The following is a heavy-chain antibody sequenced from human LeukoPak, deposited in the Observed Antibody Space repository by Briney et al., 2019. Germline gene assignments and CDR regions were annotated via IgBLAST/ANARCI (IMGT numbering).Heavy chain of an antibody. CDR3: ARHGDLLSPFQT. CDR2: INYSGST. Sequence: SETLSLTCTVSGGSISSTSYYWGSIRQPPGKGLEWIGTINYSGSTYYNPPLKSRVTISVDTSKNQISLKLNSVTAADTAMYYCARHGDLLSPFQTWGQGTLVTVSS. CDR1: GGSISSTSYY. J-gene: IGHJ5*02. D-gene: IGHD2-21*02. V-gene: IGHV4-39*01.